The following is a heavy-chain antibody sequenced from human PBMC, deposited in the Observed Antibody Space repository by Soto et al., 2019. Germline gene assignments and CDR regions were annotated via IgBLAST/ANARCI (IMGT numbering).Heavy chain of an antibody. CDR3: ASQFYKSDH. D-gene: IGHD1-1*01. Sequence: GGSLRLSCAASGFTFSTYAMSWVRQAPGKGLEWVSGMSGDGGATYYADSVKGRFTISRDNAKSTLYPQVNSLRAEDTAVYYCASQFYKSDHWGQGTLVTVSS. CDR1: GFTFSTYA. CDR2: MSGDGGAT. J-gene: IGHJ5*02. V-gene: IGHV3-23*01.